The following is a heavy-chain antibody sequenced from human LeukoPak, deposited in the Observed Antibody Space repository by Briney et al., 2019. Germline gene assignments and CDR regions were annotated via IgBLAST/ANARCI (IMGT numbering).Heavy chain of an antibody. V-gene: IGHV3-33*01. CDR1: GFTFSSYG. CDR3: ARGGSGLLWFGAPPYYFDY. CDR2: IWYDGSNK. D-gene: IGHD3-10*01. J-gene: IGHJ4*02. Sequence: GGSLRLSCAASGFTFSSYGMHWVRQAPGKGLEWVAVIWYDGSNKYYAGSVKGRFTISRDNSKNTLYLQMNSLRAEDTAVYYCARGGSGLLWFGAPPYYFDYWGQGTLVTVSS.